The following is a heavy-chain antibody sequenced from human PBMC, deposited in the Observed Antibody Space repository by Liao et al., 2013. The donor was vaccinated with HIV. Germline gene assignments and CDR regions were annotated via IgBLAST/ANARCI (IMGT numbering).Heavy chain of an antibody. Sequence: QVQLQESGPGVVKPSQTLSLTCSVSGGSMSSYYWNWIRQSAGKGLEWIGRVSHSGSTHYNPSLRTRVMMSIDTSENQFSLMLTSVTAADTAVYYCARFPRDSSFMITSTWGQGTLVTVSS. D-gene: IGHD3-16*01. J-gene: IGHJ1*01. V-gene: IGHV4-4*07. CDR2: VSHSGST. CDR1: GGSMSSYY. CDR3: ARFPRDSSFMITST.